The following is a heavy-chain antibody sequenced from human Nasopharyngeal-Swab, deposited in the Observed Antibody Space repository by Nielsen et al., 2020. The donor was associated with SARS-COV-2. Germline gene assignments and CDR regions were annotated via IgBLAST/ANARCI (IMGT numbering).Heavy chain of an antibody. D-gene: IGHD7-27*01. Sequence: ASVKVSCKASGYTFTGYYMHWVRQAPGQGLEWMGWINPNSGGTNYARKFQGWVTMTRDTSISTAYMELSRLRSDDTAVYYCARGVNWGPLDWFDPWGQGTLVTVSS. CDR1: GYTFTGYY. V-gene: IGHV1-2*04. CDR3: ARGVNWGPLDWFDP. CDR2: INPNSGGT. J-gene: IGHJ5*02.